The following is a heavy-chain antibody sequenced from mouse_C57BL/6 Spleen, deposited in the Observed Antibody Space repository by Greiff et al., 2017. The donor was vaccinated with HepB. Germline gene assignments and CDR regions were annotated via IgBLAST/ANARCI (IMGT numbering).Heavy chain of an antibody. CDR1: GYTFTSYW. CDR3: ARSRGDY. V-gene: IGHV1-50*01. J-gene: IGHJ4*01. Sequence: QVQLQQPGAELVKPGASVKLSCKASGYTFTSYWMKGVKRRPGRGLGWIGEIDPSDGYTNYNKKFKGKATLTVDTSSSTAYMQLSSLTSEDSAVYYCARSRGDYWGQGTSVTVSS. CDR2: IDPSDGYT.